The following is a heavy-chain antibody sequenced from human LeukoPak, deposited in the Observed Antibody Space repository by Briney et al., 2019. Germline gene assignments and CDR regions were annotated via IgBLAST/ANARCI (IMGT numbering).Heavy chain of an antibody. J-gene: IGHJ6*03. D-gene: IGHD3-3*01. V-gene: IGHV3-64*02. CDR2: IISHGGST. CDR3: ARITMGATSAIFYYYFLDA. Sequence: GGSLRLSCAASGFTFSGYTLHWVRQAPGKGLEYVSAIISHGGSTHYADSVKGRFTVSRDNSKNTLYLQMDSLRAEDMAVYYCARITMGATSAIFYYYFLDAWGKGTTVTVSS. CDR1: GFTFSGYT.